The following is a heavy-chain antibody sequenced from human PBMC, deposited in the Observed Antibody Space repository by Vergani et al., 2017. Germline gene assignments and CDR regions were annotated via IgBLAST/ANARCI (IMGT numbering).Heavy chain of an antibody. CDR3: ARVRAPNRYCSSTSCYFRYYYMDV. D-gene: IGHD2-2*01. J-gene: IGHJ6*03. V-gene: IGHV3-30-3*01. Sequence: QVQLVESGGGVVQPGRSLRLSCAASGCTFSSYAMHWVRQAPGKGLEWVAVISYDGSNKYYADSVKGRFTISRDNSKNTLYLQMNSLRAEDTAVYYCARVRAPNRYCSSTSCYFRYYYMDVWGKXT. CDR2: ISYDGSNK. CDR1: GCTFSSYA.